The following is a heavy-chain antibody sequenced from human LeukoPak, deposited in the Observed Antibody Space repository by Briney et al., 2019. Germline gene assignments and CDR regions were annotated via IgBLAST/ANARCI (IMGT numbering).Heavy chain of an antibody. V-gene: IGHV4-34*01. J-gene: IGHJ4*02. CDR2: INHSGST. CDR1: GGSFSGYY. CDR3: ARDLLTGTNTKHFDY. D-gene: IGHD1-7*01. Sequence: TETLSLTCAVYGGSFSGYYWSWIRQPPGKGLEWIGEINHSGSTNYNPSLKSRVTISVDTSKNQFSLKLSSVTAADTAVYYCARDLLTGTNTKHFDYWGQGTLVTVSS.